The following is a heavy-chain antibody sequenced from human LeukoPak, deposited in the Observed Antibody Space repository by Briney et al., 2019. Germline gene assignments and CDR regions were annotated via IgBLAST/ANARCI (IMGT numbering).Heavy chain of an antibody. V-gene: IGHV3-30*18. CDR3: AKSGGFEDYYGMDV. CDR1: GFTFSSYG. D-gene: IGHD3-16*01. Sequence: PGGSLRLSCAASGFTFSSYGMHWVRQAPGKGLEWVAVISYDGSNKYYADSVKGRFTISRDNSKNTLYLQMNSLRAEDTAVYYCAKSGGFEDYYGMDVWGQGTTVTVSS. CDR2: ISYDGSNK. J-gene: IGHJ6*02.